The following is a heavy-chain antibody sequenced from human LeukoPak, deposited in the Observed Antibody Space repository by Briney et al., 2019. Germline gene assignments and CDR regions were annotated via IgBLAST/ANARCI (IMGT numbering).Heavy chain of an antibody. D-gene: IGHD2-21*01. CDR1: GDSVSYDCW. Sequence: SETLSLTCAVSGDSVSYDCWWSWVRQPPGKGLEWIGETHHSGGSNYNPSLKSRVIVSVDKSKNQVSLSLTSVTAADTAVYYCARHHYFALAYWGQGTLVTVSS. V-gene: IGHV4-4*02. CDR3: ARHHYFALAY. J-gene: IGHJ4*02. CDR2: THHSGGS.